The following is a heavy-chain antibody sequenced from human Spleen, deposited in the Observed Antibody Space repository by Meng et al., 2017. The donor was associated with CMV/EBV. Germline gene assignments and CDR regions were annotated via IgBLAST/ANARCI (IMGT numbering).Heavy chain of an antibody. Sequence: GESLKISCAASGFTFSSYSMNWVRQAPGKGLEWVSSISSSSSYIYYADSVKGRFTISRDNAKNSLYLQMNSLRAEDTAVYYCARDWAPVDSLFEGMDAWGQGTTVTVSS. CDR3: ARDWAPVDSLFEGMDA. V-gene: IGHV3-21*01. CDR1: GFTFSSYS. D-gene: IGHD2-2*01. CDR2: ISSSSSYI. J-gene: IGHJ6*02.